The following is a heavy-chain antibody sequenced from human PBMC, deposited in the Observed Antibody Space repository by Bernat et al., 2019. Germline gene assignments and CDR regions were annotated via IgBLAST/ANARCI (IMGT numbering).Heavy chain of an antibody. V-gene: IGHV3-23*01. CDR3: ANLDTAVGGMDV. J-gene: IGHJ6*02. CDR1: GFTFSSYA. Sequence: EVQLLESGGDLVQPGGSLRLSCAASGFTFSSYAMSWVRQAPGKGLEWVSAISGSGGSTYYADSVKGRFTISRDNSKNTLYLQMNSLRVEDTAVYYCANLDTAVGGMDVWGQGTTVTVSS. D-gene: IGHD5-18*01. CDR2: ISGSGGST.